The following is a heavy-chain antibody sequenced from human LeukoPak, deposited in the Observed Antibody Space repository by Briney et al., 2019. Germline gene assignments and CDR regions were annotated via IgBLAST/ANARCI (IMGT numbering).Heavy chain of an antibody. CDR2: IIPIFGTA. CDR3: ARELGYCSGGSCYESGYYGMDV. J-gene: IGHJ6*02. CDR1: GSTFSSYA. Sequence: SVKVSCKASGSTFSSYAVSWVRQAPGQGLEWMGGIIPIFGTANYAQKFQGRVTITADESTSTAYMELSSLRSEDTAVYYCARELGYCSGGSCYESGYYGMDVWGQGTTVTVSS. D-gene: IGHD2-15*01. V-gene: IGHV1-69*13.